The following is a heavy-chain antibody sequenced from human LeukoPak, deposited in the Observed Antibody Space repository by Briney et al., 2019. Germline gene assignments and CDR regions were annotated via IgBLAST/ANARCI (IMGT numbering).Heavy chain of an antibody. CDR3: TRDPRNLDY. D-gene: IGHD1-14*01. Sequence: GGSLRLSCAASGFTFSNYWMHWVRQAPGKGLVWVSRINSDARSTSYADSVKGRFTISRDNAKNTLYLQMNSLRAEDTAVYYCTRDPRNLDYWGQGTLVTVSS. J-gene: IGHJ4*02. V-gene: IGHV3-74*01. CDR2: INSDARST. CDR1: GFTFSNYW.